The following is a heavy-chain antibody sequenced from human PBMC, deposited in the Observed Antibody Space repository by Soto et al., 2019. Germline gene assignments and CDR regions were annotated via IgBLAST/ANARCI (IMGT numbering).Heavy chain of an antibody. CDR2: IYHSGST. J-gene: IGHJ4*02. V-gene: IGHV4-4*02. D-gene: IGHD5-12*01. CDR3: ARDVYSGYDSPTGLDY. CDR1: GGSISSSNW. Sequence: PSETLSLTCAVSGGSISSSNWWSWVRQPPGKGLEWIGEIYHSGSTNYNPSLKSRVTISVDKSKNQFSLKLSSVTAADTAVYYCARDVYSGYDSPTGLDYWGQGTLVTVSS.